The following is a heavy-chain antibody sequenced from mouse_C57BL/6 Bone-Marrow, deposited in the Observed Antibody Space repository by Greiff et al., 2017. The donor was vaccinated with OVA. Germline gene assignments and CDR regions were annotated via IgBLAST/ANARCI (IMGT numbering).Heavy chain of an antibody. Sequence: QVHVKQSGAELVRPGASVKLSCKASGYTFTDYYINWVKQRPGQGLEWIARIYPGSGNTYYNEKFKGKATLTAEKSSSTAYMQLSSLTSEDSAVYFCARSDYGKNYFDYWGQGTTLTVSS. D-gene: IGHD2-1*01. J-gene: IGHJ2*01. CDR3: ARSDYGKNYFDY. V-gene: IGHV1-76*01. CDR2: IYPGSGNT. CDR1: GYTFTDYY.